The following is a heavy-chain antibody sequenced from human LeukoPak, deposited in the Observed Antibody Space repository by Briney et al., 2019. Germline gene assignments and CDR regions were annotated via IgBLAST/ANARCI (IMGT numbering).Heavy chain of an antibody. V-gene: IGHV3-23*01. J-gene: IGHJ4*02. CDR2: ISASGAMT. CDR1: GFTFNDYV. CDR3: AKDRSIGTYYTFDH. D-gene: IGHD1-26*01. Sequence: PGGSLRLSCAASGFTFNDYVMTWVRQVPGKWLEWVSSISASGAMTYYADSVKGRFTVSRDNSKNTLYLQMSRLTAADTAVYNCAKDRSIGTYYTFDHWGQGTLVTVSS.